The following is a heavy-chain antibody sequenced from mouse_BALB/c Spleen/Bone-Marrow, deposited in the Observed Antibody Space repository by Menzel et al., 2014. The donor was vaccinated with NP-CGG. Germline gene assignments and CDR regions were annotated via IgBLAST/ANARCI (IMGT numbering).Heavy chain of an antibody. CDR1: GYTFTSYM. V-gene: IGHV1-14*01. CDR3: ARSKDWYFDV. CDR2: VNPYSDGT. J-gene: IGHJ1*01. Sequence: VQLQQSGPELVKPGASVKMSCKASGYTFTSYMMHWVEQKPGQGPEWVGYVNPYSDGTYYTEDFKGKTTLTSDKSSSTVYMELSSLTSEDSAVFYCARSKDWYFDVWGAGTTVTVSS.